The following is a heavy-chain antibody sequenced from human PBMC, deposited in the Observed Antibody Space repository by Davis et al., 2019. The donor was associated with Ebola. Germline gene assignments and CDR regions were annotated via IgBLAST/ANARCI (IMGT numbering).Heavy chain of an antibody. J-gene: IGHJ4*02. CDR2: ISGSGGST. CDR3: AKAVLDWYFDY. Sequence: CAASCFPFRSYAMSWVRQAPGKGLEWVSTISGSGGSTYYADSVKGRFTISRDNSKNTLYLQMNSLRAEDTAVYYCAKAVLDWYFDYWGQGTLVTVSS. V-gene: IGHV3-23*01. D-gene: IGHD3-9*01. CDR1: CFPFRSYA.